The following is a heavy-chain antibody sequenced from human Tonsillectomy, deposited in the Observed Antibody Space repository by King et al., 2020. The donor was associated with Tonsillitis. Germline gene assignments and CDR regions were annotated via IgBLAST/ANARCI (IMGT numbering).Heavy chain of an antibody. CDR2: IIPVLNTT. J-gene: IGHJ6*02. Sequence: QLVQSGAEVKKPGSSVKVSCRASGDTFSSYALSWVRQAPGQGLEWMGGIIPVLNTTDYIQKFQGRVTFTADESTTTTYMELSSLRSEDTAVYYCARGLYGDYVDYYYGMDVWGQGTTVTVSS. V-gene: IGHV1-69*12. D-gene: IGHD4-17*01. CDR3: ARGLYGDYVDYYYGMDV. CDR1: GDTFSSYA.